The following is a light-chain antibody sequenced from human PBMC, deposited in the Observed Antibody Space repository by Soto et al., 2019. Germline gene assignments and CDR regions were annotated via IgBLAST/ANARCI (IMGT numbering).Light chain of an antibody. CDR2: KAS. Sequence: DIQMTKSPSTLYASVGDRVTMTCRASLSISSWLAWYQQKPGKAPKLLLYKASSLESGVPSRVSGSGSGTDFTLTISSLQPDDFATHYCQQYNSYSRTFGQGTKLEIK. J-gene: IGKJ2*02. CDR3: QQYNSYSRT. V-gene: IGKV1-5*03. CDR1: LSISSW.